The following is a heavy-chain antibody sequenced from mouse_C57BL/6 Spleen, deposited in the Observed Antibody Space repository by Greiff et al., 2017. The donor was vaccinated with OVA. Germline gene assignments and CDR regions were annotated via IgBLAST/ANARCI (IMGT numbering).Heavy chain of an antibody. J-gene: IGHJ3*01. CDR2: IDPSDSYT. CDR1: GYTFTSYW. V-gene: IGHV1-69*01. CDR3: ARRSSGDAWLAD. D-gene: IGHD3-2*02. Sequence: QVQLQQPGAELVMPGASVKLSCKASGYTFTSYWMHWVKQRPGQGLEWIGEIDPSDSYTNYNQKFKGKSTLTVDKSSSTAYMQLSSLTSEDAAVDDCARRSSGDAWLADGGKGTLVT.